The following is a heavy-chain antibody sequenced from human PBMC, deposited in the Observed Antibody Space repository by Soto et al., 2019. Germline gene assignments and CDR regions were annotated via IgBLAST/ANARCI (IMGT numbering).Heavy chain of an antibody. Sequence: GGFLRLSCAASGFTFSDSAMHWVRQASGKGLEWVGRIRSKPNTDATAYAASVKGRFTISRDDSKNTAYLQMNSLKTEDTAVYYCTRHVDCSGGSCYSGYYYYMDAWGKGTTVNVSS. J-gene: IGHJ6*03. D-gene: IGHD2-15*01. CDR1: GFTFSDSA. V-gene: IGHV3-73*01. CDR3: TRHVDCSGGSCYSGYYYYMDA. CDR2: IRSKPNTDAT.